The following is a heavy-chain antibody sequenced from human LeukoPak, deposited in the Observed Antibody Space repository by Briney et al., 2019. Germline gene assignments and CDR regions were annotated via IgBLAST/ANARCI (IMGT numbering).Heavy chain of an antibody. CDR2: INTDGGST. V-gene: IGHV3-74*01. Sequence: PGGSLRLSCAASGFTFSNYWMHWVRQAPGKGLVWVSRINTDGGSTSYADSVKGRFTISRDNAKNTLYLQMHSLRAEDTAVYYCAREGYCSGGSCAEAWGQHWGQGTLVTVSS. CDR3: AREGYCSGGSCAEAWGQH. D-gene: IGHD2-15*01. J-gene: IGHJ1*01. CDR1: GFTFSNYW.